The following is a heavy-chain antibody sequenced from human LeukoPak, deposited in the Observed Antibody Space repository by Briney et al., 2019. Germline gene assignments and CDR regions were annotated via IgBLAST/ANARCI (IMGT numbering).Heavy chain of an antibody. J-gene: IGHJ4*02. V-gene: IGHV1-24*01. CDR3: ATGPMRELPTAAVDY. D-gene: IGHD1-26*01. Sequence: ASVKVSCKVSGYTLTELSMHWVRQAPGKGLEWMVGFDPEDGETIYAQKFQGRVTMTEDTSTDTAYMELSSLRSEDRAVYYCATGPMRELPTAAVDYWGQGTLVTVSS. CDR1: GYTLTELS. CDR2: FDPEDGET.